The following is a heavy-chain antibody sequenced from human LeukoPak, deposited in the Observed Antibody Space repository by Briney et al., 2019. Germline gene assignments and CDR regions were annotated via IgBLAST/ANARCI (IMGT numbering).Heavy chain of an antibody. V-gene: IGHV3-30-3*01. Sequence: PGGSLRLSCAASGFTFSSYAMSWVRQAPGKGLEWVAVISYDGSNKYYADSVKGRFTISRDNSKNTLYLQMNSLRAEDTAVYYCARAGYSSGWYEDYWGQGTLVTVSS. CDR2: ISYDGSNK. D-gene: IGHD6-19*01. CDR3: ARAGYSSGWYEDY. CDR1: GFTFSSYA. J-gene: IGHJ4*02.